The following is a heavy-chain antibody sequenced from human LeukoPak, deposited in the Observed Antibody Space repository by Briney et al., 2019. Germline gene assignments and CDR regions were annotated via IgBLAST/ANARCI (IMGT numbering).Heavy chain of an antibody. D-gene: IGHD6-13*01. Sequence: PSETLSLTCTVSGDSIGSYYWSWIRQSPGKGLEWIGDFSYSGSTNYNPSLKSRVTISIDTSKNHFSLKLSSLTAADTAVYFCARLRGYSHNWFAPWGRGTLVTVSS. CDR1: GDSIGSYY. V-gene: IGHV4-59*08. J-gene: IGHJ5*02. CDR3: ARLRGYSHNWFAP. CDR2: FSYSGST.